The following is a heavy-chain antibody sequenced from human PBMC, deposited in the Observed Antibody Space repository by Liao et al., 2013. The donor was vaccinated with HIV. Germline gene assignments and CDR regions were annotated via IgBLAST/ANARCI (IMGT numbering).Heavy chain of an antibody. CDR3: ARERFLEWLLYRDWFDP. Sequence: QLQLQESGPGLVKPSETLSLTCTVSGGSISSSSYYWGWIRQPPGKGLEWIGSIYYSGSTYYNPSLKSRVTISVDTSKNQFSLKLSSVTAADTAVYYCARERFLEWLLYRDWFDPWGQGTLVTVSS. J-gene: IGHJ5*02. V-gene: IGHV4-39*07. CDR1: GGSISSSSYY. CDR2: IYYSGST. D-gene: IGHD3-3*01.